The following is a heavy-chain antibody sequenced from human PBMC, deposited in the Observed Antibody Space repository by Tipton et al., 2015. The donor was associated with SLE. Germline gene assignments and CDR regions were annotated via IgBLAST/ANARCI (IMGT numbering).Heavy chain of an antibody. CDR1: GGSISSSSYY. Sequence: TLSLTCTVSGGSISSSSYYWGWIRQPPGKGLEWIGSIYYSGRTHYNPSLKSRVTISVDTSKNQFSLRLSSMTAADTAVYYCARDQNYYGSGGYYNPISYYYGMDVWGQGTTVTVSS. V-gene: IGHV4-39*07. J-gene: IGHJ6*02. D-gene: IGHD3-10*01. CDR3: ARDQNYYGSGGYYNPISYYYGMDV. CDR2: IYYSGRT.